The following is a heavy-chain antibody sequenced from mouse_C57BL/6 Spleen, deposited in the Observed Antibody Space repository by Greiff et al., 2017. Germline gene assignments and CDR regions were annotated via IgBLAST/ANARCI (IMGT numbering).Heavy chain of an antibody. CDR2: IDPSDSET. Sequence: QLQQPGAELVRPGSSVKLSCKASGYTFTSYWMHWVKQRPIQGLEWIGNIDPSDSETHYNQKFKDKATLTVDKSSSTAYMQLSSLTSEDSAVYYCARRGYNPYFDYWGQGTTLTVSS. D-gene: IGHD1-3*01. CDR3: ARRGYNPYFDY. J-gene: IGHJ2*01. V-gene: IGHV1-52*01. CDR1: GYTFTSYW.